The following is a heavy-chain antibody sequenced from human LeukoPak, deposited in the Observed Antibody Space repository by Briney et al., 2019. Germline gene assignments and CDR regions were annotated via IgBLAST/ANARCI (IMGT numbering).Heavy chain of an antibody. CDR2: IYYSGST. V-gene: IGHV4-39*07. Sequence: SETLSLTCTVSGGSISSSSYYWGWIRQPPGKGLEWIGSIYYSGSTYYNPSLKSRVTISVDTSKNQFSLKLSSVTAADTAVYYCARVEAAGPVTNWGQGTLVTVSS. CDR3: ARVEAAGPVTN. D-gene: IGHD6-13*01. J-gene: IGHJ4*02. CDR1: GGSISSSSYY.